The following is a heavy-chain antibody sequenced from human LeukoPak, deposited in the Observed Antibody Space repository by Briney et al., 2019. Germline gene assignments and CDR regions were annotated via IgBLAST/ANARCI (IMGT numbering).Heavy chain of an antibody. CDR1: EGTFSSYA. CDR3: ATYYYDSSGYYRAGYSFDY. Sequence: ASVKVSCKASEGTFSSYAISWVRQAPGQGLEWMGRIFPIFGIANYAQKFQGRVTITADKSTSTAYMELSSLRSEDTAVYYCATYYYDSSGYYRAGYSFDYWGQGTLVTVSS. V-gene: IGHV1-69*04. D-gene: IGHD3-22*01. CDR2: IFPIFGIA. J-gene: IGHJ4*02.